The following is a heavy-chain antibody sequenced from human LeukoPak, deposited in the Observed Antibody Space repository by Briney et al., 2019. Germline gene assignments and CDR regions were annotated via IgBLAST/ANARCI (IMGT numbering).Heavy chain of an antibody. Sequence: SETLSLTCTVSGGSISSYYWSWIRQPPGKGLEWIGYIYTSGSTNDNPSLKSRVTISVDTSKNQFSLKLSSMTAADTAVYYCARHIVENSLYYYYYYMDVWGKGTTVTVSS. CDR1: GGSISSYY. CDR2: IYTSGST. CDR3: ARHIVENSLYYYYYYMDV. V-gene: IGHV4-4*09. J-gene: IGHJ6*03. D-gene: IGHD5-24*01.